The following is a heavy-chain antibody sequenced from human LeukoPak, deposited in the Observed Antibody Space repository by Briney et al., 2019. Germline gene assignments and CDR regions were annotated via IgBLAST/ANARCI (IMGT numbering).Heavy chain of an antibody. Sequence: ASVKVSCKASGYTFTGYYMHWVRQAPGQGREWMGWINPNSGGTNYAQKFQGRVTRTRDTSISTAYMELSRLRSDDTAVYYCARVLVGLGMEFDPWGQGTLVTVSS. CDR2: INPNSGGT. CDR3: ARVLVGLGMEFDP. J-gene: IGHJ5*02. CDR1: GYTFTGYY. D-gene: IGHD3-3*01. V-gene: IGHV1-2*02.